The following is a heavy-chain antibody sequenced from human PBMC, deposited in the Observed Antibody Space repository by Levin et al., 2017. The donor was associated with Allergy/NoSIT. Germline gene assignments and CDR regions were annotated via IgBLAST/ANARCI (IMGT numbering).Heavy chain of an antibody. D-gene: IGHD3-3*01. V-gene: IGHV4-34*01. CDR3: ARRGMVLGLKI. CDR2: INHSGST. CDR1: GGSFSGYY. Sequence: PGGSLRLSCAVYGGSFSGYYWSWIRQPPGKGLEWIGEINHSGSTNYNPSLKSRVTISVDTSKNQFSLKLSSVTAADTAVYYCARRGMVLGLKIWGQGTLVTVSS. J-gene: IGHJ4*02.